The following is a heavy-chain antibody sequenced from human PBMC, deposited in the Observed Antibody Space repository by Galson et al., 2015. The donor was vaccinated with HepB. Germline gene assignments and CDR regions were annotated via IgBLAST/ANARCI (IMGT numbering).Heavy chain of an antibody. CDR2: ISYDGSNK. V-gene: IGHV3-30-3*01. CDR1: GFTLSSYA. Sequence: SLRLSCAASGFTLSSYAMHWVRQAPGKGLEWVAVISYDGSNKYYADSVKGRFTISRDNSKNTLYLQMNSLRAEDTAVYYCAREVGGASSGFWRWGQGTLVTVSS. J-gene: IGHJ4*02. D-gene: IGHD6-19*01. CDR3: AREVGGASSGFWR.